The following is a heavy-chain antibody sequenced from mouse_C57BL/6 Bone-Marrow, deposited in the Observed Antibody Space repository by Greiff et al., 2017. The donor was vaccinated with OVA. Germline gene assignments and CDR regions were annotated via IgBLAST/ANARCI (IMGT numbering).Heavy chain of an antibody. Sequence: QVQLQQSGPELVKPGASVKISCKASGYAFSSSWMNWVKQRPGKGLEWIGRIYPGDGDTNYNGKFKGKATLTADKSSSTAYMQLSSLTSEDSAVYFCAREEGTPFDDWGQGTTLTVSS. CDR3: AREEGTPFDD. CDR1: GYAFSSSW. CDR2: IYPGDGDT. V-gene: IGHV1-82*01. D-gene: IGHD3-3*01. J-gene: IGHJ2*01.